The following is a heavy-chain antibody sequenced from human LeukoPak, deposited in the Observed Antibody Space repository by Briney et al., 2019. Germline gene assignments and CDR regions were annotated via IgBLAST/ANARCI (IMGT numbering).Heavy chain of an antibody. CDR1: GDSFSTYY. CDR2: IYYSGST. D-gene: IGHD1-20*01. Sequence: NPSETLSLTCAVSGDSFSTYYWSWIRQPPGKGLEWIGSIYYSGSTYYNPSLKSRVTISVDTSKNQFSLKLSSVTAADTAVYYCAREANWNEGDAFDIWGQGTMVTVSS. CDR3: AREANWNEGDAFDI. V-gene: IGHV4-39*07. J-gene: IGHJ3*02.